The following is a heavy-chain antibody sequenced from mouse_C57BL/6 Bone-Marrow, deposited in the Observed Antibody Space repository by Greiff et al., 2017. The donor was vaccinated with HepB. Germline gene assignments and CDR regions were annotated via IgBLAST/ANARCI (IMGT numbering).Heavy chain of an antibody. D-gene: IGHD1-1*01. CDR2: ISNGGGST. V-gene: IGHV5-12*01. CDR3: ARRVPYYGSSYGYFDV. Sequence: EVKLVDSGGGLVQPGGSLKLSCAASGFTFSDYYMYWVRQTPEKRLEWVAYISNGGGSTYYPDTVKGRFTISRDNAKNTLYLQMSRLKSEDTAMYYCARRVPYYGSSYGYFDVWGTGTTVTVSS. CDR1: GFTFSDYY. J-gene: IGHJ1*03.